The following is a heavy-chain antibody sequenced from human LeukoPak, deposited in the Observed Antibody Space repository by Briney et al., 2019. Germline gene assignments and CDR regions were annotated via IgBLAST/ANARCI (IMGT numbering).Heavy chain of an antibody. D-gene: IGHD3-22*01. Sequence: GGSLRLSCAASGFTFSRYSMNWVRQAPGKGLEWVASISITSTFIDSADSVKGRFTISRDTAKNSLFLQMNSLRAKDTAIYYCARDYFDSSDCPRTYYYYYMDVWGKGTTVTVSS. CDR3: ARDYFDSSDCPRTYYYYYMDV. CDR1: GFTFSRYS. V-gene: IGHV3-21*01. CDR2: ISITSTFI. J-gene: IGHJ6*03.